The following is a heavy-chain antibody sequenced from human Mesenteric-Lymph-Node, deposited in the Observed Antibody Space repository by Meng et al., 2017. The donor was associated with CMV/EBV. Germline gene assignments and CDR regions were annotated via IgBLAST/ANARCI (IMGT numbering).Heavy chain of an antibody. D-gene: IGHD1-26*01. V-gene: IGHV3-7*01. Sequence: GGSLRLSCAASGFTFSSYWMSWVRQAPGKGLEWVANIKQDGSEKYYVDSVKGRFTISRDNAKNSLYLQMNSLRAEDTAVYYCAKAQIVGATRGMDVWGQGTTVTVSS. CDR2: IKQDGSEK. J-gene: IGHJ6*02. CDR3: AKAQIVGATRGMDV. CDR1: GFTFSSYW.